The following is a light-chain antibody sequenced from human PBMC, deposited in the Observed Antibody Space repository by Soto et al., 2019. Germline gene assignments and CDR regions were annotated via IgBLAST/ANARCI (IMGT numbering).Light chain of an antibody. CDR3: TSYVSSSAYV. CDR2: DVS. J-gene: IGLJ1*01. V-gene: IGLV2-18*02. CDR1: SSDVGGYNR. Sequence: QSALTQPPSVSGSPGQSVAISCTGTSSDVGGYNRVSWYQQPPGKAPKLLIYDVSNRPSGGSTRFSGSKSGNTASLTISGLQAEDEADYYCTSYVSSSAYVFGPGTKLTVL.